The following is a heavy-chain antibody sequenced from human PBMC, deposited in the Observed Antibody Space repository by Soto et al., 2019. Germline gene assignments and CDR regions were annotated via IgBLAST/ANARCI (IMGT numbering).Heavy chain of an antibody. CDR1: GGSMTSGDQY. CDR2: INHRGSL. Sequence: LSLTCTVTGGSMTSGDQYWTWIRHRPGGGLEWFGYINHRGSLYYNPSLKSRVSMSVDTSKNQFSLNLSSVTAAATAVYYCARELPQRQGRNMDVWGQGTTVTVSS. V-gene: IGHV4-31*03. D-gene: IGHD1-1*01. CDR3: ARELPQRQGRNMDV. J-gene: IGHJ6*02.